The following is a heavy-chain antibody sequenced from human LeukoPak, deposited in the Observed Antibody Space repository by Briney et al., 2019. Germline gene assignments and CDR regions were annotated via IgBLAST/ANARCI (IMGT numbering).Heavy chain of an antibody. Sequence: GGSLRLSCAASGFTFDSYCMRWVRQAPGKGLEWVAHIKQDGSEKYYVDSVKGRFTISRDNAKNSLYLQTNSLRAEDTAVYYCARDRVSSSYFDYWGGGTLVTVSS. V-gene: IGHV3-7*05. CDR3: ARDRVSSSYFDY. J-gene: IGHJ4*02. CDR1: GFTFDSYC. D-gene: IGHD6-6*01. CDR2: IKQDGSEK.